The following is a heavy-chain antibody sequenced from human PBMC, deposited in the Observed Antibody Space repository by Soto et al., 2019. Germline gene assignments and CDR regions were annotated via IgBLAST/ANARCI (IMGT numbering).Heavy chain of an antibody. D-gene: IGHD5-12*01. J-gene: IGHJ4*02. CDR2: ISYDGSYK. Sequence: QVQLVESGGGVVQPGRSLRLSCAASGFTFSDYGMHWVRQAPGKGLEWVAVISYDGSYKYYADSLKGRFTISRDNSNNTLYLRVSSLRAEDTAVYYCAKGPRYDRWLQVGDWGQGTLVTVSS. CDR1: GFTFSDYG. V-gene: IGHV3-30*18. CDR3: AKGPRYDRWLQVGD.